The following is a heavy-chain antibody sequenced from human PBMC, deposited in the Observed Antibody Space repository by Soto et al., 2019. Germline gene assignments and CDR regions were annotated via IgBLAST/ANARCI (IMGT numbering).Heavy chain of an antibody. Sequence: EVQLLESGGGLVQPGGSLRLSCASEFTFTSYAMSWVRQAPGKGLEWVSAVGSEGGSTYYADSVRGRFTVSRDNSQNTRYLQMNNLRAEDTAVYYCAKDVCGSGTFCHFDYWGQGTLVTVSS. CDR1: EFTFTSYA. D-gene: IGHD3-10*01. J-gene: IGHJ4*02. CDR3: AKDVCGSGTFCHFDY. V-gene: IGHV3-23*01. CDR2: VGSEGGST.